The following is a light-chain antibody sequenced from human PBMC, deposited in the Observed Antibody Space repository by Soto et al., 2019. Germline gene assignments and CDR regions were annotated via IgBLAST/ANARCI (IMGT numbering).Light chain of an antibody. CDR2: DVS. Sequence: QSALTQPASVSGSPGQSITISCTGASSDVGGYNYVSWYQQLPGKAPKLMIYDVSNRPSGVSNRFSGSKSGNTASLTISGLQSEDEADYYCTSYTSSSSYVFGTGTKFTVL. CDR3: TSYTSSSSYV. CDR1: SSDVGGYNY. J-gene: IGLJ1*01. V-gene: IGLV2-14*01.